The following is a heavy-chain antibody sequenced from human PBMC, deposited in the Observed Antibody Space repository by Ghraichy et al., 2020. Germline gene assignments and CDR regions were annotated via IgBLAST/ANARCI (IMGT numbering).Heavy chain of an antibody. J-gene: IGHJ4*02. Sequence: ASVKVSCKASGYTFTSYDINWVRQATGQGLEWMGWMNPNSGNTGYAQKFQGRLTMTRNTSISTAYMELSSLRSEDTAVYYCARGSSSYYYDSSGYYFYWGQGTLVTVSS. D-gene: IGHD3-22*01. CDR1: GYTFTSYD. CDR2: MNPNSGNT. V-gene: IGHV1-8*01. CDR3: ARGSSSYYYDSSGYYFY.